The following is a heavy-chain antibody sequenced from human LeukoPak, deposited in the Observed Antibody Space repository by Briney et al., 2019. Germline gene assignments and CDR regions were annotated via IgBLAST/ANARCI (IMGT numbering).Heavy chain of an antibody. V-gene: IGHV4-4*02. Sequence: SETLSLTCAVSGDSFSGNNYWTWVRQPPGKGLGWIGEIYRSGATNYNPSLKSRVTVSQDKSKNQFSLKLNSVTAADTAIYYCARNSGYSDLNYWGQGVLVTVSS. CDR1: GDSFSGNNY. CDR2: IYRSGAT. D-gene: IGHD3-22*01. J-gene: IGHJ4*02. CDR3: ARNSGYSDLNY.